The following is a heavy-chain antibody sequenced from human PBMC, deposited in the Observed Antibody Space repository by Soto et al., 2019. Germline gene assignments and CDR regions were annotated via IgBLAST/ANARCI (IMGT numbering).Heavy chain of an antibody. CDR1: GFTFDKVW. J-gene: IGHJ4*02. V-gene: IGHV3-15*07. CDR3: TTGRGELLY. Sequence: EVQLVESGGGLVKPGGSLRLSCAVSGFTFDKVWMNWVRQAPGKGLEWVGRIKSKTDGGTTDYAAPVKGRFTISRDQARNMLDLQMDSLKTAATGMAGCTTGRGELLYWGQGTLVTVSS. CDR2: IKSKTDGGTT. D-gene: IGHD1-26*01.